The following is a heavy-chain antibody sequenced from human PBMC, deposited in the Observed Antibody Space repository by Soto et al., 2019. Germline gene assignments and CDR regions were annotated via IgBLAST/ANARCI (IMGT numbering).Heavy chain of an antibody. CDR2: MNPNSGNT. V-gene: IGHV1-8*01. CDR3: ARGRKQLGYYYYGMDV. Sequence: GASVKVSCKASGYTFTSYDINWVRQATGQGLEWTGCMNPNSGNTGYAQKFQGRVTMTRNTSRSKAYMELSNLRSEDTAVYYCARGRKQLGYYYYGMDVLGQGTTVTVSS. CDR1: GYTFTSYD. J-gene: IGHJ6*02. D-gene: IGHD3-3*02.